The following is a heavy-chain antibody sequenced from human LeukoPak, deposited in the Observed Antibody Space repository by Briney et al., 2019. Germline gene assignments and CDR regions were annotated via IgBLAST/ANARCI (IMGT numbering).Heavy chain of an antibody. CDR3: ARDAVRRWGSGSYGGY. V-gene: IGHV1-18*01. CDR1: GGTFSSYA. Sequence: ASVKVSCKASGGTFSSYAISWVRQAPGRGLEWMGWISAYNGNTNYAQKLQGRVTMTTDTSTSTAYMELRSLRSDDTAVYYCARDAVRRWGSGSYGGYWGQGTLVTVSS. D-gene: IGHD6-19*01. J-gene: IGHJ4*02. CDR2: ISAYNGNT.